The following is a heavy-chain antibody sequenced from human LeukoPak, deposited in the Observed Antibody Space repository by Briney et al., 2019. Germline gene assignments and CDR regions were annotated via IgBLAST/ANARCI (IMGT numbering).Heavy chain of an antibody. CDR2: INPSGGST. J-gene: IGHJ3*02. CDR1: GYTFTSYY. CDR3: AVNAIFGVVQPSDAFDI. V-gene: IGHV1-46*01. Sequence: ASEKVSCKASGYTFTSYYMHWVRQAPGQGLEWMGIINPSGGSTSYAQKFQGRVTMTRDTSTSTVYMELSSLRSEDTAVYYCAVNAIFGVVQPSDAFDIWGQGTMVTVSS. D-gene: IGHD3-3*01.